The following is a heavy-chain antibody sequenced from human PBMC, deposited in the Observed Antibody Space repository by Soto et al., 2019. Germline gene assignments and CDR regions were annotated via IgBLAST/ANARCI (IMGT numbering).Heavy chain of an antibody. D-gene: IGHD3-3*01. Sequence: GGSLRLSCAASGFTFSSYAMSWVRQAPGKGLEWVSAISGSGGSTYYADSVKGRFTISRDNSKNTLYLQMNSLRAEDTAVYYCAKDQGPYYDFWCGSARVSSYYYIDVWGKGTTVTVSS. CDR2: ISGSGGST. CDR1: GFTFSSYA. CDR3: AKDQGPYYDFWCGSARVSSYYYIDV. J-gene: IGHJ6*03. V-gene: IGHV3-23*01.